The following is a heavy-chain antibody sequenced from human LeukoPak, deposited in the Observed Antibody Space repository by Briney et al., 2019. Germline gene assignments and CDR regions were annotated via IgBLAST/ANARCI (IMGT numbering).Heavy chain of an antibody. CDR2: INPNSGGT. V-gene: IGHV1-2*02. J-gene: IGHJ4*02. Sequence: ASVKVSCKASGYTFTGYYMHWVRQAPGQGPEWMGWINPNSGGTNYAQKFQGRVAMTRDTSTSTVYMELSSLRSEDTAVYYCARDPSATGDYWGQGTLVTVSS. CDR3: ARDPSATGDY. CDR1: GYTFTGYY. D-gene: IGHD5-12*01.